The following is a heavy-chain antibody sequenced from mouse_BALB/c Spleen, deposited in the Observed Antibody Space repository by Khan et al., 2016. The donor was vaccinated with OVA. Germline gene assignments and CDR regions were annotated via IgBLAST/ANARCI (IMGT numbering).Heavy chain of an antibody. D-gene: IGHD4-1*01. CDR2: IDPANGNT. V-gene: IGHV14-3*02. Sequence: VQLQQSGAELVKPGASVKLSCTASGFNIKDTYMHWVKQRSEQGLEWIGRIDPANGNTKYDPKFQGKATITADTSSNTAYLQLSSLTSEDTAVXYCANWDWYCDVWGAGTTVTVSS. CDR1: GFNIKDTY. J-gene: IGHJ1*01. CDR3: ANWDWYCDV.